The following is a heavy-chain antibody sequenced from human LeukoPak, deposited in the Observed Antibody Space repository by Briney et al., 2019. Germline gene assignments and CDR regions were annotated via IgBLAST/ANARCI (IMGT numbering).Heavy chain of an antibody. J-gene: IGHJ3*02. CDR2: ISWNSGSI. CDR3: AKAGGKATNDAFDI. D-gene: IGHD1-26*01. V-gene: IGHV3-9*01. Sequence: PGRSLRLSCAASGFTFGDYAMHWVRQAPGKGLEWVSGISWNSGSIHYADSVKGRFTIPRDNAKNSLYLQMNSLRAEDTALYYCAKAGGKATNDAFDIWGQGTMVTVSS. CDR1: GFTFGDYA.